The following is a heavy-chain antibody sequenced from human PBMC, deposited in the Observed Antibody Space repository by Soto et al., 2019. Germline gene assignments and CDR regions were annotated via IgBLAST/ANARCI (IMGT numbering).Heavy chain of an antibody. CDR3: ARDIMVAGSYDACDI. D-gene: IGHD2-8*01. CDR2: INPSGGST. CDR1: GYTFTSYY. Sequence: ASVKVSCKASGYTFTSYYMHWVRQAPGQGLEWMGIINPSGGSTSYAQKFQGRVTMTRDTSTSTVYMELSSLRSEDTAVYYCARDIMVAGSYDACDIWGQGTMVTVS. J-gene: IGHJ3*02. V-gene: IGHV1-46*01.